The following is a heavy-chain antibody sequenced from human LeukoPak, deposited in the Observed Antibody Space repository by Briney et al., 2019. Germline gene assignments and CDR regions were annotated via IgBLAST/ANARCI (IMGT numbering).Heavy chain of an antibody. CDR1: GNTLRELP. CDR2: FDPENAEI. J-gene: IGHJ4*02. CDR3: STRGSDFWSGFDY. Sequence: GGSVKVSCKLSGNTLRELPIQWVRQAGGKGLEWMAGFDPENAEIVYAQKFQGRFTMTEDTSTNTAYMELTSLTSDDPALYYGSTRGSDFWSGFDYWGQRTQVTVSS. D-gene: IGHD3-3*01. V-gene: IGHV1-24*01.